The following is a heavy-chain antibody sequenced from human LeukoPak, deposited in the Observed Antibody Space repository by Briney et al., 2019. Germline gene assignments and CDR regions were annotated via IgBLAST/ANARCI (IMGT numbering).Heavy chain of an antibody. CDR1: GFPFSTYA. J-gene: IGHJ4*02. CDR3: VRSLDY. Sequence: GGSLRLSCAASGFPFSTYAMNWVRHAPGKGLEWVSVITGSGGFTQYADSVKGRFTISRDNSKNTVYLQMNSLRVEDTAVYDCVRSLDYWGQGTLVTVSS. V-gene: IGHV3-23*01. CDR2: ITGSGGFT.